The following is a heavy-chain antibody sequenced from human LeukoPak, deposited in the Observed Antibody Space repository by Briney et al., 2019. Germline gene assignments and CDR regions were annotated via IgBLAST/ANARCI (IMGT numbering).Heavy chain of an antibody. J-gene: IGHJ4*02. CDR3: AREYDPSTRYFDY. CDR1: GGSISRYY. V-gene: IGHV4-4*07. D-gene: IGHD3-3*01. CDR2: IQTSGST. Sequence: SETLSLTCTVSGGSISRYYWSWIRQPAGKGLEWIWRIQTSGSTNYNPSLKRRLAMSIDTSKNQFSLKLNSVTAADTAVDYCAREYDPSTRYFDYWGQGTLVTVSS.